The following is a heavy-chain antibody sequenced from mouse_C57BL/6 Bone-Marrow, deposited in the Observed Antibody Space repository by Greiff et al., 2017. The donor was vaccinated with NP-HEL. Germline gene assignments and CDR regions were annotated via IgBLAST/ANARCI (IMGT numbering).Heavy chain of an antibody. V-gene: IGHV5-4*01. D-gene: IGHD2-2*01. CDR2: ISDGGSYT. Sequence: EVMLVESGGGLVKPGGSLKLSCAASGFTFSSYAMSWVRQTPEKRLEWVATISDGGSYTYYPDNVKGRFTISRDNAKNNLYLQMSHLKSEDTAMYYCAREGGVKDYFDYWGQGTTLTVSS. J-gene: IGHJ2*01. CDR3: AREGGVKDYFDY. CDR1: GFTFSSYA.